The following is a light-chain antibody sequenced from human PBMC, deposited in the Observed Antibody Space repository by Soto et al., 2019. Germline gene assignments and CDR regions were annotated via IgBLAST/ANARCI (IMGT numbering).Light chain of an antibody. CDR2: GNS. Sequence: QSVLTQPRSVSGAPGQGVTISCTGRSSNIGAGYDVHWYQQLPGTAPKLLIYGNSNRPSGVPDRFSGSKSGTSASLAITGLQPEDEADYYCQSYDSSLVFGGGTKLTVL. CDR1: SSNIGAGYD. J-gene: IGLJ2*01. CDR3: QSYDSSLV. V-gene: IGLV1-40*01.